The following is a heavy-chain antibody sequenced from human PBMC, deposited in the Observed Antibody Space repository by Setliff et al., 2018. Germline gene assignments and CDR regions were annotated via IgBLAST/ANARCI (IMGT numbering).Heavy chain of an antibody. D-gene: IGHD2-21*02. CDR1: GYSLKDSS. J-gene: IGHJ5*02. CDR3: ARDDRAGWVVTIGS. V-gene: IGHV1-24*01. Sequence: GASVKVSCKVSGYSLKDSSMHWVRQVPGKGLEWMGGFAPEVGEIIYAQEFQGRVTMTADTSTDTAYMELSSLKSEDTAVYYCARDDRAGWVVTIGSWGQGALVTVSS. CDR2: FAPEVGEI.